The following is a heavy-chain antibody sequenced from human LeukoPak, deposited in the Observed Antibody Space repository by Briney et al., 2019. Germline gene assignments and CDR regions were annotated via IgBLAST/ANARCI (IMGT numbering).Heavy chain of an antibody. Sequence: GRSLRLSCVASGFTFNNYAIHWVRQAPGKGLDWVAVVSYDGRSKFYADSVKGRFTISRDNSNNTLYLQMNSLRAEDTAVYYCAKAEAAPMWDRFDYWGQGTLVTVSS. D-gene: IGHD6-6*01. CDR2: VSYDGRSK. CDR1: GFTFNNYA. V-gene: IGHV3-30*04. J-gene: IGHJ4*02. CDR3: AKAEAAPMWDRFDY.